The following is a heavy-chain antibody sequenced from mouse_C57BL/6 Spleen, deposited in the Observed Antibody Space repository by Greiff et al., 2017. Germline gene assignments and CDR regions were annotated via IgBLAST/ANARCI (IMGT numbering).Heavy chain of an antibody. Sequence: EVQLQQSGPELVKPGASVKISCKASGYTFTDYYMNWVKQSHGKSLEWIGDINPNNGGTSYNQKFKGKATLTVDKSSSTAYMELRSLTSEDSAVYYCARRIYDGYYCCYAMDYWGQGTSVTVSS. J-gene: IGHJ4*01. V-gene: IGHV1-26*01. CDR3: ARRIYDGYYCCYAMDY. CDR2: INPNNGGT. CDR1: GYTFTDYY. D-gene: IGHD2-3*01.